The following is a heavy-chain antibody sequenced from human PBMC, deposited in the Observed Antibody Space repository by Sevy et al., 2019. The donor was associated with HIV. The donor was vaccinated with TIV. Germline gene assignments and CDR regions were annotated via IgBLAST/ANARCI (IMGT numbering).Heavy chain of an antibody. D-gene: IGHD6-19*01. CDR2: ISSSGSTI. J-gene: IGHJ3*02. Sequence: GGSLRLSCAASGFTCSDYYMSWIRQAPGKGLEWVSYISSSGSTIYYADSVKGRFTISRDNAKNSLYLQMNSLRAEDTAVYYCARGRLGLQSDAFDIWGQGTMVTVSS. CDR1: GFTCSDYY. CDR3: ARGRLGLQSDAFDI. V-gene: IGHV3-11*01.